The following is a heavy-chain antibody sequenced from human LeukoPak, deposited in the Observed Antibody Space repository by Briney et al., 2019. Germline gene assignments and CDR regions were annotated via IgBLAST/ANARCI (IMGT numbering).Heavy chain of an antibody. D-gene: IGHD2-15*01. V-gene: IGHV1-2*02. Sequence: GASVKVSCKASGYTFTVYYMHWVRQAPGHGLEWMGWINPNSGGTKYAQKFQGRVTMTRDTSISTAYMELSRLRSDDTAVYYRARGRQNLLADYWGQGTLVTVSS. J-gene: IGHJ4*02. CDR1: GYTFTVYY. CDR3: ARGRQNLLADY. CDR2: INPNSGGT.